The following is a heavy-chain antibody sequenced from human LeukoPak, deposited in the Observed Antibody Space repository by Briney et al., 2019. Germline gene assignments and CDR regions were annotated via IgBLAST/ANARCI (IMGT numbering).Heavy chain of an antibody. CDR3: AKDNRLDY. Sequence: GGSLRLSCAASGVTFDDYAMHWVRQAPGKGLEWVSGISWNSGSIGYADSVKGRFTISRDNAKNSLYLQMNSLRAEDTALYYCAKDNRLDYWGQGTLVTVSS. CDR2: ISWNSGSI. J-gene: IGHJ4*02. V-gene: IGHV3-9*01. D-gene: IGHD3-22*01. CDR1: GVTFDDYA.